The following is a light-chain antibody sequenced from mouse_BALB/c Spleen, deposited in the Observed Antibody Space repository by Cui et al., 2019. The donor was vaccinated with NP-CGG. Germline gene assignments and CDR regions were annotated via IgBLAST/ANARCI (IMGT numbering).Light chain of an antibody. V-gene: IGLV1*01. J-gene: IGLJ1*01. Sequence: AGVTQESALTTSPGETVTLTCRSSTGADTTNNCDKWVKKKPDHLFSGIIGGTNNRAPGVPARFSGSLIGDKAALTITGAQTEDEAIYFCALWYSNHWVFGGGTKLTVL. CDR1: TGADTTNNC. CDR2: GTN. CDR3: ALWYSNHWV.